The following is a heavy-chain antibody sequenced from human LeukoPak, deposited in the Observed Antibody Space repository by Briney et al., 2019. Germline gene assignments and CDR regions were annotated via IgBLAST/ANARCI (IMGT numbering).Heavy chain of an antibody. J-gene: IGHJ6*03. CDR3: ARVEYYYYYMDV. CDR2: INHSGST. D-gene: IGHD6-6*01. V-gene: IGHV4-34*01. Sequence: SETLSLTCTVSGGSISSYYWSWIRQPPGKGLEWIGEINHSGSTNYNPSLKSRVTISVDTSKNQFSLKLSSVTAADTAVYYCARVEYYYYYMDVWGKGTTVTVSS. CDR1: GGSISSYY.